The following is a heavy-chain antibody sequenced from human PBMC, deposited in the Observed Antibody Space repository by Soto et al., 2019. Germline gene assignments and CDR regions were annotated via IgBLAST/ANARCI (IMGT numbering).Heavy chain of an antibody. D-gene: IGHD3-10*01. CDR2: INHSGST. J-gene: IGHJ6*02. CDR1: GGSFSGYY. CDR3: ARGEYYYGSGSYQRTPFRYGMDV. Sequence: ETLSLTCAVYGGSFSGYYWSWIRQPPGKGLEWIGEINHSGSTNYNPSLKSRVTISVDTSKNQFSLNLSSVTAADTAVYYCARGEYYYGSGSYQRTPFRYGMDVWGQGTTVTVSS. V-gene: IGHV4-34*01.